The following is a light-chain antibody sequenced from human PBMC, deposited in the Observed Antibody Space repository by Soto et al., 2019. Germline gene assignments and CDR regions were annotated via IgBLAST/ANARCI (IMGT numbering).Light chain of an antibody. CDR1: TSDIGAYNC. V-gene: IGLV2-14*03. CDR3: SSYSSSSTLMI. Sequence: QSALAQPASVSGFPGQSITISCTGTTSDIGAYNCVSWYQHHPGKAPKVMIYDVSNRPSGVSIRFSGSKSGTTASLTISGLRAEDEADYYCSSYSSSSTLMIFGGGTKLTVL. CDR2: DVS. J-gene: IGLJ2*01.